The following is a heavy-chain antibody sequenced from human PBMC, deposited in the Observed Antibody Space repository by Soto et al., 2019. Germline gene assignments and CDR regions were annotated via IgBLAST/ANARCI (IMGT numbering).Heavy chain of an antibody. CDR1: GFTFSSFA. D-gene: IGHD3-10*01. CDR2: VSGSGGST. J-gene: IGHJ3*02. V-gene: IGHV3-23*01. Sequence: GGSLRLSCAASGFTFSSFAMSWVRQAPGKGLDWVSAVSGSGGSTCYADSVKGRFTISRGNSKNTLYLQMNSLRAEDTAVYYCAKVFRPRERITMLRGTLGAFDIWGQWTMVTVSS. CDR3: AKVFRPRERITMLRGTLGAFDI.